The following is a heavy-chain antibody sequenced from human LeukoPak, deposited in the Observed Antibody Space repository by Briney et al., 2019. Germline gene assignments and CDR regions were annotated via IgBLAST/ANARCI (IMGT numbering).Heavy chain of an antibody. Sequence: PGGSLRLSCAASGFTFSDYYMSWIRQAPGKGLEWVSYISSSSSYTNYADSVKGRFTISRDNSKNTLYLQMNSLRTEDTAVYYCARDTYDSSGYYAPFDYWGQGTLVTVSS. CDR1: GFTFSDYY. V-gene: IGHV3-11*06. J-gene: IGHJ4*02. CDR3: ARDTYDSSGYYAPFDY. D-gene: IGHD3-22*01. CDR2: ISSSSSYT.